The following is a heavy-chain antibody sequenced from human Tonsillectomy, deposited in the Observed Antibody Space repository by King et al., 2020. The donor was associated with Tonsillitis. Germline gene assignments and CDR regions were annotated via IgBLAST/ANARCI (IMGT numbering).Heavy chain of an antibody. Sequence: VQLQESGPGLVTPSETLSLICTVSGDSISSQYCGWIRQSPGKGLEWIRYIHYSDSPDYNPSLKSRVTMSSDTSKNHFSLKLNSVTAADTAMYYCVIGYGWQIDYWGQGILVTVSS. V-gene: IGHV4-59*11. CDR3: VIGYGWQIDY. CDR1: GDSISSQY. CDR2: IHYSDSP. D-gene: IGHD2-2*03. J-gene: IGHJ4*02.